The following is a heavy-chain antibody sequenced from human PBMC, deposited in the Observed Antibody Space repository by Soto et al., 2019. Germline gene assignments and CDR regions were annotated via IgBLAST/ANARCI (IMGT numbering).Heavy chain of an antibody. D-gene: IGHD6-19*01. CDR2: INHSGST. CDR1: GGSFSGYY. J-gene: IGHJ4*02. V-gene: IGHV4-34*01. CDR3: ARGRGIAVALNFDY. Sequence: PSETLSLTCAVYGGSFSGYYWSWIRQPPGKGLEWIGEINHSGSTNYNLSLKSRVTISVDTSKNQFSLKLSSVTAADTAVYYCARGRGIAVALNFDYWGQGTLVTVSS.